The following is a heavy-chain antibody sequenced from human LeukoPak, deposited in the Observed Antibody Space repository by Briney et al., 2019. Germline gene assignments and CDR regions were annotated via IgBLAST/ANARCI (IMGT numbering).Heavy chain of an antibody. CDR2: ISDSGST. D-gene: IGHD2-21*02. CDR3: ATRPGASDRFFPYIDY. Sequence: SSETLSLTCAVAGGSVSSGGYYWSWIRQPPGKGLEWIGYISDSGSTNYNPSLKSRVIMSVDTSKNQFSLKLSSVTAAGTAVYYCATRPGASDRFFPYIDYWGQGTLVTVSS. V-gene: IGHV4-61*08. J-gene: IGHJ4*02. CDR1: GGSVSSGGYY.